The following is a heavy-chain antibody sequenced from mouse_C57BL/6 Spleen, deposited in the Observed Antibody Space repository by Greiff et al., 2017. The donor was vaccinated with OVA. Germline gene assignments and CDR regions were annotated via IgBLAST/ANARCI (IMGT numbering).Heavy chain of an antibody. CDR1: GYTFTSYW. CDR2: IAPTGGGT. Sequence: QVQLQQPGAELVKPGASVKLSCKASGYTFTSYWMHWVKQRPGRGLEWIGRIAPTGGGTKYTEQFKSKATLTVDKSSSTSYMQLSSLASEDSAGYDCAREENYYGSSLRFDYWGQGTLVTVSA. CDR3: AREENYYGSSLRFDY. D-gene: IGHD1-1*01. V-gene: IGHV1-72*01. J-gene: IGHJ3*01.